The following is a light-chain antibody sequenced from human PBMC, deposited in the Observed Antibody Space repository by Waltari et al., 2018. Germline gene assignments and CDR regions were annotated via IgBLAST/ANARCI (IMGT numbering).Light chain of an antibody. CDR3: QQRVNWLT. CDR2: ATS. V-gene: IGKV3D-20*02. CDR1: QIIISNY. Sequence: EIVLTQSPATLSLSPGERATLSCRASQIIISNYLAWYQQKPGQAPRLLIYATSRRATGIPVRFSGSGSGTDFALTISGLEPEDFAVYYCQQRVNWLTFGGGTKVEIK. J-gene: IGKJ4*01.